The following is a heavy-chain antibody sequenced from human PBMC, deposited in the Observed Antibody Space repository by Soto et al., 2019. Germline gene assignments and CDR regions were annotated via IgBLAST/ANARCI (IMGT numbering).Heavy chain of an antibody. CDR2: ISYDGSNN. V-gene: IGHV3-30*18. D-gene: IGHD3-22*01. CDR1: GFTFSNSG. CDR3: AKDHGGGGYYLDY. Sequence: GGSLRLSCAASGFTFSNSGMHWVRQAPGKGLEWVAAISYDGSNNYYADSVRGRFTISRDNSKNTLYLQMNSLRAEDTTVYHCAKDHGGGGYYLDYWGQGTLVTVSS. J-gene: IGHJ4*02.